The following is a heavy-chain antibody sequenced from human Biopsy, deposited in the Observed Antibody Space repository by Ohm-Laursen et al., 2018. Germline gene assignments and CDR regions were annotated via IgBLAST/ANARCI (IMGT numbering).Heavy chain of an antibody. CDR1: GFTFSSYG. V-gene: IGHV3-33*06. D-gene: IGHD2-2*02. Sequence: SLRLSCTASGFTFSSYGMHWVRQAPGKGLEWVAVIWYDGSREYYADSVKGRFTISRDNSKNTLYLEMNSLRAEDTAIYYCAKARSGSSNSCYNYWGQGTLVIVSS. CDR2: IWYDGSRE. J-gene: IGHJ4*02. CDR3: AKARSGSSNSCYNY.